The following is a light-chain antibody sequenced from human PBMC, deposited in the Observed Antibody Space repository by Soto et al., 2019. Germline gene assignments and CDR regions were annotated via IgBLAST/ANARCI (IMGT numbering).Light chain of an antibody. V-gene: IGKV3-20*01. CDR2: GAS. CDR1: QSVRNY. J-gene: IGKJ3*01. Sequence: EIVWTQSPATPSLSPGERATLSCRASQSVRNYLAWYQKKPGQAPRILIYGASTRAAGSPDRFSGTGSGTDFNLTINRLETEELAVYDCQQYGRSTFTVGPGTKVDIK. CDR3: QQYGRSTFT.